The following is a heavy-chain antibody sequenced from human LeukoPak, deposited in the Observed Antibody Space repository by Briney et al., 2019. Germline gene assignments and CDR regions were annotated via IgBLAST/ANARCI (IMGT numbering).Heavy chain of an antibody. Sequence: PSETLSLTCTVSVCSISSYYWSWIRQPPGKGQEWIGYIYYSGSTNYNPSLKRRVTISVDTSKNQFFLKLTSVTAADTAFYYFARWLLFSDWGQGTLVTVSS. D-gene: IGHD5-12*01. CDR1: VCSISSYY. CDR2: IYYSGST. J-gene: IGHJ4*02. V-gene: IGHV4-59*12. CDR3: ARWLLFSD.